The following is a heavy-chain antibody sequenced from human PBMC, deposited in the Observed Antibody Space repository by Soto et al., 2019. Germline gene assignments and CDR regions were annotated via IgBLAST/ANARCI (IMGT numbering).Heavy chain of an antibody. CDR1: GGSISSSSYY. V-gene: IGHV4-39*07. J-gene: IGHJ6*02. CDR2: IYYSGST. CDR3: ARQGFGATHGLVDV. D-gene: IGHD3-10*01. Sequence: PSETLSLTCTVSGGSISSSSYYWGWIRQPPGKGLEWIGSIYYSGSTYYNPSLKSRVTISVDTSKNQFSLKLSSVTAADTAVYYCARQGFGATHGLVDVWGQGTTVT.